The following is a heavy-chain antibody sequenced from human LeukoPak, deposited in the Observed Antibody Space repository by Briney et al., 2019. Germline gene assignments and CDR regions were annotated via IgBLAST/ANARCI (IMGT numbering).Heavy chain of an antibody. D-gene: IGHD2-2*01. CDR2: IYYSGST. V-gene: IGHV4-31*03. J-gene: IGHJ2*01. CDR1: GGSISSGGYY. Sequence: SQTLSLTCTVSGGSISSGGYYWSWIRQHPGKGLEWIGYIYYSGSTYYNPSLKSRVTILVDTSKNQFSLKLSSVTAADTAVYYCARGSLVVPAATSYWYFDLWGRGTLVTVSS. CDR3: ARGSLVVPAATSYWYFDL.